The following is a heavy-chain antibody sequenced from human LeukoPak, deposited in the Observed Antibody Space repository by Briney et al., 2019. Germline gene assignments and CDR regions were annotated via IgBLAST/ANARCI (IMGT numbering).Heavy chain of an antibody. CDR2: INPNSGGT. CDR1: GYTFTGYY. CDR3: AREGCSSTSCYTH. Sequence: GASVKASCKASGYTFTGYYMHWVRQAPGQGLEWMGWINPNSGGTNYAQKFQGRVTMTRDTSISTAYMELSRLRSDDTAVYYCAREGCSSTSCYTHWGQGTLVTVSS. D-gene: IGHD2-2*02. V-gene: IGHV1-2*02. J-gene: IGHJ4*02.